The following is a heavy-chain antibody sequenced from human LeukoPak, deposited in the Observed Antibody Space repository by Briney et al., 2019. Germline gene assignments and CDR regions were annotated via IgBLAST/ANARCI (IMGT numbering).Heavy chain of an antibody. CDR2: INAGNGNT. CDR3: ARDRSGIYFDY. CDR1: GYTFTSYA. Sequence: ASEKVSCKASGYTFTSYAMHWVRQAPGQRLEWMGWINAGNGNTKYSQKFQGRVTITRDTSASTAYMELSSLRSEDTAVYYCARDRSGIYFDYWGQGTLVTVSS. D-gene: IGHD3-3*01. V-gene: IGHV1-3*01. J-gene: IGHJ4*02.